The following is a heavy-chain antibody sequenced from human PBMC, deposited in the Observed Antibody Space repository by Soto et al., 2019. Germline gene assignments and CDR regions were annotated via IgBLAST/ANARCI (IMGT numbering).Heavy chain of an antibody. CDR3: ARGLDSVTTNYYHYMDV. Sequence: SVKVSCKASGGTFSSYTISWVRQAPGQGLEWMGRIIPILGIANYAQKFQGRVTMTADNSISTAYMELSSLRSEDTAVYYCARGLDSVTTNYYHYMDVWGKGTTVTVSS. V-gene: IGHV1-69*02. CDR2: IIPILGIA. CDR1: GGTFSSYT. J-gene: IGHJ6*03. D-gene: IGHD4-17*01.